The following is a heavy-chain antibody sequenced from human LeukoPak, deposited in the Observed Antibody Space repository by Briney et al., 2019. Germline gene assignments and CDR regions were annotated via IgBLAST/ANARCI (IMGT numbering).Heavy chain of an antibody. CDR1: GFTFSSYS. CDR3: GRDHRQYYDINWFDP. CDR2: ISSSSSYI. J-gene: IGHJ5*02. V-gene: IGHV3-21*01. D-gene: IGHD3-9*01. Sequence: GGSLRLSCAASGFTFSSYSMNWVRQAPGKGLEWVSSISSSSSYIYYADSVKGRFTISRDNAKNSLYLQMNSLRAEDTAVYYCGRDHRQYYDINWFDPWGQGTLVTVSS.